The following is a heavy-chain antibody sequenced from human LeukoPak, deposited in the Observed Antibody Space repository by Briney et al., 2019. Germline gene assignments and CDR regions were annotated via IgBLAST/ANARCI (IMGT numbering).Heavy chain of an antibody. D-gene: IGHD3-16*01. CDR2: IYYSGST. Sequence: SETLSLTCTVSGGSISSGGYYWSWIRQHPGKGLEWIGYIYYSGSTYYTPSLKSRVTMSVDTSENQFSLKLSSVTAADTAVYYCATTVGSYFDYWSQGTLVTVSS. J-gene: IGHJ4*02. V-gene: IGHV4-31*03. CDR3: ATTVGSYFDY. CDR1: GGSISSGGYY.